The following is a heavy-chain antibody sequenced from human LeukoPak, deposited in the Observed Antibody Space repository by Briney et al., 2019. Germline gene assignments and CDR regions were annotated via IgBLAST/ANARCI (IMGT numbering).Heavy chain of an antibody. Sequence: ASVKVSCKASGYTFTSYDINWVRQATGQGLEWMGWMNPNSGNTGYAQKFQGRVTMTRNTSISTAYMELSSLRSEDTAVYYCARVGIAAAEIDYYYYYYMDVWGKGTTVTVSS. CDR3: ARVGIAAAEIDYYYYYYMDV. CDR2: MNPNSGNT. CDR1: GYTFTSYD. V-gene: IGHV1-8*01. D-gene: IGHD6-13*01. J-gene: IGHJ6*03.